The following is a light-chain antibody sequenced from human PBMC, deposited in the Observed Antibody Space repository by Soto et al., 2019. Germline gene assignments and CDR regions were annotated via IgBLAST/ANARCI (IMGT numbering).Light chain of an antibody. CDR1: QTLSGTY. CDR3: QQYGRSPTWT. Sequence: EIVLTQYPGTLSLSPGERATLSCRASQTLSGTYLAWYQQKPGQAPRLLIYSSSSRAAGVSDRFSGSGSGTDFSLTISRLEPEDFAMYYCQQYGRSPTWTFGQGTKVDIK. CDR2: SSS. V-gene: IGKV3-20*01. J-gene: IGKJ1*01.